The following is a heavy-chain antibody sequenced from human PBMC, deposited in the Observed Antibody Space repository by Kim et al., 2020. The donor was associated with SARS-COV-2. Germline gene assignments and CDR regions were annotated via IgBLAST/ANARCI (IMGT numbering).Heavy chain of an antibody. CDR3: AKAGYSYYGSGSYHYYYYGMDV. CDR2: ISWDGGST. D-gene: IGHD3-10*01. V-gene: IGHV3-43*01. Sequence: GGSLRLSCAASGFTFDDYTMHWVRQAPGKGLEWVSLISWDGGSTYYADSVKGRFTISRDNSKNSLYLQMNSLRTEDTALYYCAKAGYSYYGSGSYHYYYYGMDVWGQGTTVTVSS. CDR1: GFTFDDYT. J-gene: IGHJ6*02.